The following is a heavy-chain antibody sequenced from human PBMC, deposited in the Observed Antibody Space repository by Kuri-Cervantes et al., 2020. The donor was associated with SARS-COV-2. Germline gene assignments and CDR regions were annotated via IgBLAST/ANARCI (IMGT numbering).Heavy chain of an antibody. CDR2: MYYNVKT. J-gene: IGHJ4*02. D-gene: IGHD6-13*01. Sequence: SETLSLTCSISGGYVNRGSYYWTWIRQAPGKGLEWIAYMYYNVKTTYNPSLKSRVTISVDTSKNQFSLKLTSVTAADTAVYYCARDDFSYGSKHFDIWGQGILVTVSS. CDR3: ARDDFSYGSKHFDI. CDR1: GGYVNRGSYY. V-gene: IGHV4-61*01.